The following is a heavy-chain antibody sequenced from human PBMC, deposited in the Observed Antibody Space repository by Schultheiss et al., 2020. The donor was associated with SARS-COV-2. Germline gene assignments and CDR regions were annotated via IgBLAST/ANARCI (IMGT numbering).Heavy chain of an antibody. D-gene: IGHD6-13*01. CDR1: GYSISSGGYY. V-gene: IGHV4-39*01. J-gene: IGHJ4*02. CDR3: TKGYSVSYFPHDY. CDR2: IYYRGST. Sequence: SETLSLTCTVSGYSISSGGYYWGWIRQPPGKGLEWIGNIYYRGSTNYNPSLKSRVTIFVDTSKNQFSLQLNSVTPEDTAVYYCTKGYSVSYFPHDYWGQGTPVTVSS.